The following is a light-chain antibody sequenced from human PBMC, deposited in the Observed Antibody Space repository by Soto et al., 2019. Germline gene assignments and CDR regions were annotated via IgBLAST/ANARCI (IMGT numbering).Light chain of an antibody. CDR2: DAS. J-gene: IGKJ1*01. V-gene: IGKV1-5*01. Sequence: DIQMTQSPSPLSASVGDRVTITCRASQTIRTRLAWYQQKPGKAPKLLIYDASTLDSGVPSRFSGSGSETDFTLTISGLQPDDFATYYCQQYNTFSRAFGQGTTVDI. CDR3: QQYNTFSRA. CDR1: QTIRTR.